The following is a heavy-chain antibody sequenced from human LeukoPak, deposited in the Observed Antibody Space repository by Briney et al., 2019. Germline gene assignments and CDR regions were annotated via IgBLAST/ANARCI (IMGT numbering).Heavy chain of an antibody. Sequence: SGTLSLTCTVSGGSISSGGYYWSWIRQHPGKGLEWIGYIYYSGSTYYNPSLKSRVTISVDTSKNQFSLKLSSVTAADTAVYYCARDPSGGSSWYMHFDYWGQGTLVTVSS. V-gene: IGHV4-31*03. CDR2: IYYSGST. CDR1: GGSISSGGYY. CDR3: ARDPSGGSSWYMHFDY. D-gene: IGHD6-13*01. J-gene: IGHJ4*02.